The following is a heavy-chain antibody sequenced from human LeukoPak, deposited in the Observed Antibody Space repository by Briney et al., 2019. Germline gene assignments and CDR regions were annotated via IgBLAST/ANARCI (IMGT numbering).Heavy chain of an antibody. D-gene: IGHD2-21*02. V-gene: IGHV3-23*01. J-gene: IGHJ4*02. Sequence: GGSLRLSCAASEFNFANHAMSWVRQTAGKGLEWVSAISGGGDITYYADSVKGRFTISRDNSKDTLFLQMHSLRPGDTAVYYCVREDTPATANYWGQGTLVTISS. CDR3: VREDTPATANY. CDR2: ISGGGDIT. CDR1: EFNFANHA.